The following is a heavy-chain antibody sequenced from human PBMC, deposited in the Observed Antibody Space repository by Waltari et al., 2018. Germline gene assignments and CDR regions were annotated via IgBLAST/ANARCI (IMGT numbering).Heavy chain of an antibody. Sequence: QITLKESGPTLVKPTQTLTLTCTFSGFSLRTGGVGVGWIRQPPGKALEWLALIYWDDDKRYSPSLKSRLTITKDTYKNQVVLTMTDMDPVDTATFYCARNPPSRGSSSWYCFDYWGQGTLVTVSS. CDR2: IYWDDDK. CDR3: ARNPPSRGSSSWYCFDY. D-gene: IGHD6-13*01. V-gene: IGHV2-5*02. CDR1: GFSLRTGGVG. J-gene: IGHJ4*02.